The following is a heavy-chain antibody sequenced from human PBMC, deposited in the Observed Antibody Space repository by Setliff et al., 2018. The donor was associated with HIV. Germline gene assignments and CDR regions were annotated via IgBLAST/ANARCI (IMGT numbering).Heavy chain of an antibody. CDR2: IKQDGSDK. CDR3: AREADYYDSSGYYYYYXXMDV. J-gene: IGHJ6*03. Sequence: PGGSLRLSCAASGFIFSDYYMSWVRQAPGKGLEWVANIKQDGSDKDYVDSVKGRFMISRDNAKNSLYLQMNSLRAEDTAVYYCAREADYYDSSGYYYYYXXMDVWGKGTTVTVSS. CDR1: GFIFSDYY. D-gene: IGHD3-22*01. V-gene: IGHV3-7*01.